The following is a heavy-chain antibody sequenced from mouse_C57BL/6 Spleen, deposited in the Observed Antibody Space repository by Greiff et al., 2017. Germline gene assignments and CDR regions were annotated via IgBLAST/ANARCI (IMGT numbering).Heavy chain of an antibody. Sequence: EVQLQQSGPELVKPGASVKISCTASGYTFTDYNMAWVKQSHGKSLEWIGDINPNNGGTNYNQKFKGKATLTVDKSSSTAYMELRSLTSEDTAVCYCASYYGSSYGFAYWGQGTLVTVSA. CDR1: GYTFTDYN. CDR3: ASYYGSSYGFAY. V-gene: IGHV1-18*01. J-gene: IGHJ3*01. D-gene: IGHD1-1*01. CDR2: INPNNGGT.